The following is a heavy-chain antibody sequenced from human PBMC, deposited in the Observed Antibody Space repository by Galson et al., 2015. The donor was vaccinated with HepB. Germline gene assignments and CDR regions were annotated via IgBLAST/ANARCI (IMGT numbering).Heavy chain of an antibody. D-gene: IGHD1-26*01. V-gene: IGHV1-2*02. CDR3: ARHLGAGGALNI. J-gene: IGHJ3*02. CDR2: VNPDKGGT. Sequence: SVKVSCKASGYAFTGYYIHWVRRAPGQGLEWVGWVNPDKGGTNYAQKFEGRVTMTRDTSISTAYMELSRLRSDDTAVYYCARHLGAGGALNIWGQGTMVTVSS. CDR1: GYAFTGYY.